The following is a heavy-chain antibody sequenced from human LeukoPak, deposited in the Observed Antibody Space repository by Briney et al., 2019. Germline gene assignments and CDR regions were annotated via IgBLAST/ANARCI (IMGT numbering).Heavy chain of an antibody. Sequence: TGGSLRLSCAASGFTFSSYSMSWVRQAPGKGLEWISYISGGSGTIYFADSVKGRFTISRDNARNSLYLQLNSLRAEDTALYFCARVTVGATADYFDSWGQGTLVTVSS. J-gene: IGHJ4*02. CDR1: GFTFSSYS. CDR3: ARVTVGATADYFDS. CDR2: ISGGSGTI. D-gene: IGHD1-26*01. V-gene: IGHV3-48*01.